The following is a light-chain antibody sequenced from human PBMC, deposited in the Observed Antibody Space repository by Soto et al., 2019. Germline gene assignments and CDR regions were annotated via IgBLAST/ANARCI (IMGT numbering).Light chain of an antibody. J-gene: IGLJ3*02. CDR1: SHDVGAYDY. CDR3: SSYTSSSTLV. V-gene: IGLV2-14*01. CDR2: EVT. Sequence: QSALTQPASVSGSPGQSITISCTGTSHDVGAYDYVAWYQQHPGKAPKVMIYEVTNRPSGVSNRFSGSKSGNTASLTISGLQAEDEADYYCSSYTSSSTLVFGGGTKLPVL.